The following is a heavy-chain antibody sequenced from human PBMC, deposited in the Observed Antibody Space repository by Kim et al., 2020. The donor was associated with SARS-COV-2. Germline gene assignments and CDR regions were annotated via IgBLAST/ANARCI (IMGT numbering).Heavy chain of an antibody. CDR2: IGGDSFSK. Sequence: GGSLRLSCEAFGFTFGDYPMHWVRQLPGKGLEWVSGIGGDSFSKGYADSVKGRFTISRDNAKNSLYLQMSSLKAEDTAVYYCAKYTTNNLPDYDGMDLWGQGTTVTVSS. V-gene: IGHV3-9*01. J-gene: IGHJ6*02. CDR1: GFTFGDYP. CDR3: AKYTTNNLPDYDGMDL.